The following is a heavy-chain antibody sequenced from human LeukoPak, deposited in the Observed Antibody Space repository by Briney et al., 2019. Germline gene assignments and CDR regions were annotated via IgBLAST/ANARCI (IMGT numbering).Heavy chain of an antibody. Sequence: SETLSLTCTVSGGSISSYYWSWIRQPPGKGLEWIGYIYYSGSTNYNPSLKSRVTISVDTSKNHFSLKLSSVTAADTAVYYCARGPGGIRAFDIWGQGTMVTVSS. CDR3: ARGPGGIRAFDI. D-gene: IGHD3-3*02. CDR2: IYYSGST. J-gene: IGHJ3*02. V-gene: IGHV4-59*08. CDR1: GGSISSYY.